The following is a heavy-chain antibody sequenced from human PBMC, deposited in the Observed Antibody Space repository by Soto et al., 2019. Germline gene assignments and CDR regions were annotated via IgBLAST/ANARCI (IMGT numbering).Heavy chain of an antibody. V-gene: IGHV3-7*03. D-gene: IGHD3-22*01. CDR3: ARDELRITMIVGDAFDI. CDR2: IKQDGSEK. CDR1: GFTFSSYW. Sequence: GGSLRLSCAASGFTFSSYWMSWVRQAPGKGLEWVANIKQDGSEKYYVDSVKGRFTISRDNAKNSLYLQMNSLRAEDTAVYYCARDELRITMIVGDAFDIWGQGTMVTV. J-gene: IGHJ3*02.